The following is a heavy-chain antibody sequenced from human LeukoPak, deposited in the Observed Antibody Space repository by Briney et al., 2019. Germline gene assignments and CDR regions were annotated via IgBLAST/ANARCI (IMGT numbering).Heavy chain of an antibody. Sequence: GGSLRLSCAASGFTFSSYWMSGVRQAPGKGLEWVANIKQDGSEKYYVDSVKGRFTISRDNAKNSLYLQMNSLRAEDTAVYYCARVGSSCWSKPFDYWGQGTLVTVSS. V-gene: IGHV3-7*01. D-gene: IGHD6-13*01. CDR2: IKQDGSEK. CDR3: ARVGSSCWSKPFDY. J-gene: IGHJ4*02. CDR1: GFTFSSYW.